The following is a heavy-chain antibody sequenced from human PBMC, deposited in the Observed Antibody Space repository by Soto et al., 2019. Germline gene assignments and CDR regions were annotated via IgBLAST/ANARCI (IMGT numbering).Heavy chain of an antibody. Sequence: EVQLLESGGGLVQPGGSLRLSCAASGFTFSSYAMNWVRQAPGKGREGASIISGSGDSTYYADSVKGRFTTSRDNTKNTLYLQMNSLRAEDTAVYYCANKFFSGSGSYRGWFDPWGQGTLVTVSS. CDR3: ANKFFSGSGSYRGWFDP. V-gene: IGHV3-23*01. CDR2: ISGSGDST. J-gene: IGHJ5*02. CDR1: GFTFSSYA. D-gene: IGHD3-10*01.